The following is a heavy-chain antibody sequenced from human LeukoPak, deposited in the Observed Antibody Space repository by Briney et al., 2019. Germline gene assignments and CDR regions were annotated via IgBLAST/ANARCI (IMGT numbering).Heavy chain of an antibody. J-gene: IGHJ3*02. CDR3: ARGTGYLLWFGELFPHAFDI. CDR2: INHSGST. CDR1: GFTFSSHW. D-gene: IGHD3-10*01. Sequence: GSLRLSRAVSGFTFSSHWMHWVRQPPGKGLEWIGEINHSGSTNYNPSLKSRVTISVDTSKNQFSLKLSSVTAADTAVYYCARGTGYLLWFGELFPHAFDIWGQGTMVTVSS. V-gene: IGHV4-34*01.